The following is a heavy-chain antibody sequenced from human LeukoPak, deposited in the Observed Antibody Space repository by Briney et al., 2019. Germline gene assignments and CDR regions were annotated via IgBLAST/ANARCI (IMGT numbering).Heavy chain of an antibody. Sequence: GGSLRLSCAASGFTFSSYAMSWVRQAPGKGLEWVSASGSGGRTYYADSVKGRFTISLDNSKNTLYLQMNSLKTEDTAVYYCASLYGSGKRWVDPWGQGTLVTVSS. CDR1: GFTFSSYA. J-gene: IGHJ5*02. V-gene: IGHV3-23*01. CDR2: SGSGGRT. CDR3: ASLYGSGKRWVDP. D-gene: IGHD3-10*01.